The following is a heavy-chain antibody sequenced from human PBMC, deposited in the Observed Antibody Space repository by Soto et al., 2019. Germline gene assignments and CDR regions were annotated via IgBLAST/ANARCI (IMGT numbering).Heavy chain of an antibody. J-gene: IGHJ5*02. D-gene: IGHD1-26*01. Sequence: QVQLVESGGGVVQPGRSLRLSCAASGFTFSSYGMHWVRQAPGKGLEWVAVIWYDGSNKYYADSVKGRFTISRDNSKNTLYLQMNSLRAEDTAVYYCARESTGGSYTLQTNWFDPWGQGTLVTVSS. CDR1: GFTFSSYG. V-gene: IGHV3-33*01. CDR3: ARESTGGSYTLQTNWFDP. CDR2: IWYDGSNK.